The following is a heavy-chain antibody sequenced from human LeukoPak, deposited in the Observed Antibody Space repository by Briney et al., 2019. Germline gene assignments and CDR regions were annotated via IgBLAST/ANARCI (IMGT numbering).Heavy chain of an antibody. V-gene: IGHV3-7*03. Sequence: GGSLRLSCAASGFTFSSYWMSWVRQAPGKGLEWVANIKQDGSEKYYVDSVKGRFTISRDNAKNSLYLQMNSLRAEDTALYYCAKVLRAGYSSSWMPFDYWGQGTLVTVSS. CDR2: IKQDGSEK. J-gene: IGHJ4*02. CDR3: AKVLRAGYSSSWMPFDY. D-gene: IGHD6-13*01. CDR1: GFTFSSYW.